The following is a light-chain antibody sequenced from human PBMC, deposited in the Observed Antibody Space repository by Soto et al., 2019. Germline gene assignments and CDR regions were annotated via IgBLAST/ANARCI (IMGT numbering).Light chain of an antibody. V-gene: IGLV1-44*01. J-gene: IGLJ7*01. CDR2: IND. Sequence: QSVLTQPPSASGTPGQKVTISCSGSSSNIGTNIVNWYQQVPGTAPKLLIYINDQRPSGVPARFSGSTSGTSASLAISGLQSDDEAHYYCATWDDSLNAAVFGGGTQLTVL. CDR1: SSNIGTNI. CDR3: ATWDDSLNAAV.